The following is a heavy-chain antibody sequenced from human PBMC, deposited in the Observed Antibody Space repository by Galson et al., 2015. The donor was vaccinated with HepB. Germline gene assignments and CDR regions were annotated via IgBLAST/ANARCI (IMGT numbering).Heavy chain of an antibody. CDR2: INPNSGGT. CDR1: GYIFTGYY. CDR3: ARDSGDSVVVRRGMDV. Sequence: SVKVSCKASGYIFTGYYMHWVRQAPGQGLEWMGWINPNSGGTNYAQKFQGRVTMTRDTSIRTAYMELSRLTSDDTAVYYCARDSGDSVVVRRGMDVWGQGTTVTVSS. D-gene: IGHD2-2*01. V-gene: IGHV1-2*02. J-gene: IGHJ6*02.